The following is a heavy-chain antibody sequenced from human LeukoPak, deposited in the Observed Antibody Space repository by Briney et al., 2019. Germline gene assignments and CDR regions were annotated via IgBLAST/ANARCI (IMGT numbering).Heavy chain of an antibody. CDR2: IKSDGSST. CDR3: ARVGARLGAFDI. J-gene: IGHJ3*02. D-gene: IGHD6-25*01. V-gene: IGHV3-74*01. Sequence: GGSLRLSCAASGFTFSSYWMHWVRQAPGKGRVWVSRIKSDGSSTSYADSVKGRFTISRDNAKNTLYLQMNSLRAEDTAVYYCARVGARLGAFDIWGQGTMVTVSS. CDR1: GFTFSSYW.